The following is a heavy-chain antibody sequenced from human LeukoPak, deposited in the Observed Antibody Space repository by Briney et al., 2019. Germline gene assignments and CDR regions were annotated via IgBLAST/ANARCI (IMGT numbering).Heavy chain of an antibody. J-gene: IGHJ4*02. Sequence: GGSLRLSCAASGFTFSSYEINWVRQAPGKGLEWVSYISSSGSTKYYADSVKGRFTISRDNAKNSLYLQMNSLRAEDTAVYYCTRVPHYGDYVHYYFDYWGQGTLVTVSS. CDR1: GFTFSSYE. CDR2: ISSSGSTK. D-gene: IGHD4-17*01. CDR3: TRVPHYGDYVHYYFDY. V-gene: IGHV3-48*03.